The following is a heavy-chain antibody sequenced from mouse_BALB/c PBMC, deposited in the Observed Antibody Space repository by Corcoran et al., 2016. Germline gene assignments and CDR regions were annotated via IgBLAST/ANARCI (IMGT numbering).Heavy chain of an antibody. CDR2: ISYDGSN. J-gene: IGHJ1*01. V-gene: IGHV3-6*02. CDR1: GYSITSGYY. Sequence: DVQLQESGPGLVKPSQSLSLTCSVTGYSITSGYYWNWIRQFPGNKLEWMGYISYDGSNNYNPSLKNRISITRDTSKNQFFLKLNSVTTEDTATYYCARWRVLRGWYFDFWGEGTMVTVSS. D-gene: IGHD1-1*01. CDR3: ARWRVLRGWYFDF.